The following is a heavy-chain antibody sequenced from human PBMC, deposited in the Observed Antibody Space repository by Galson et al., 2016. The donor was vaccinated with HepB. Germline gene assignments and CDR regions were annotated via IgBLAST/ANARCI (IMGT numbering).Heavy chain of an antibody. J-gene: IGHJ5*02. D-gene: IGHD3-10*01. CDR2: ISYTGLT. CDR3: ARQSTLRGVMLYWFDP. V-gene: IGHV4-59*08. Sequence: ATLSLTCSLSGGAINSAYHWSWIRQHPGKGLEWIGYISYTGLTNYKSSLKSRVTISIDTSKNLFSLKLTSVTAADTAVYFCARQSTLRGVMLYWFDPWGQGTLVSVSS. CDR1: GGAINSAYH.